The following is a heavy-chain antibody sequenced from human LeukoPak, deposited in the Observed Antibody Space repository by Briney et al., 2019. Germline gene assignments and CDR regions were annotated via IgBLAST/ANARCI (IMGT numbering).Heavy chain of an antibody. CDR3: AKWGDYDVLTGYYVSDY. D-gene: IGHD3-9*01. Sequence: AGGSLRLSCAASGFTFSNYAMSWVRQAPGKGLEWVSAITCGGSGIYYADSMKSRFTISRDNSKNTLYLQINSLRAEDTAVYYCAKWGDYDVLTGYYVSDYWGQGTLVTVSS. J-gene: IGHJ4*02. CDR2: ITCGGSGI. V-gene: IGHV3-23*01. CDR1: GFTFSNYA.